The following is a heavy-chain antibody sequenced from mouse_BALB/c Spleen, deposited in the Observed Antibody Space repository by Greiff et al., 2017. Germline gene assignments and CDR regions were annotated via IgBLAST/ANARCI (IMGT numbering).Heavy chain of an antibody. D-gene: IGHD1-1*01. CDR3: AREDYYGSSWYFDV. CDR1: GFSLTGYG. Sequence: VKLMESGPGLVAPSQSLSITCTVSGFSLTGYGVNWVRQPPGKGLEWLGMIWGDGSTDYNSDLKSRLSISKDNSKSQVFLKMNSLQTDDTARYYCAREDYYGSSWYFDVWGAGTTVTVSS. V-gene: IGHV2-6-7*01. J-gene: IGHJ1*01. CDR2: IWGDGST.